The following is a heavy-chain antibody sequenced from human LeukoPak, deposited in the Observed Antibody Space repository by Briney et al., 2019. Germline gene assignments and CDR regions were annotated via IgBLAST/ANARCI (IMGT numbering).Heavy chain of an antibody. V-gene: IGHV3-48*03. CDR1: GFIFSNYE. CDR2: ISSTGSDI. D-gene: IGHD1-26*01. J-gene: IGHJ4*02. Sequence: GGSLRLSCAGSGFIFSNYEMNWVRQAPGKGLEWVSYISSTGSDIYYADSVKGRFTISRDNAENSLYLQMNSLRAEDTAIYYCARDLPTGTYRAYFGKWGQGTLVTVSS. CDR3: ARDLPTGTYRAYFGK.